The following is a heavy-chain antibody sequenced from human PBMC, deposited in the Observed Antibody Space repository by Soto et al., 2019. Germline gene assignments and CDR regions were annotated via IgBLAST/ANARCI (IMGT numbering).Heavy chain of an antibody. CDR1: GFTFSSYA. J-gene: IGHJ6*02. Sequence: GGSLRLSCAASGFTFSSYAMHWVRQAPGKGLEWVAVISYDGSNKYYADSVKGRFTISRDNSKNTLYLQVNSLRAEDTAVYYCARDGPRQWLVLYYYGMDVWGQGTTVTVSS. CDR3: ARDGPRQWLVLYYYGMDV. CDR2: ISYDGSNK. V-gene: IGHV3-30-3*01. D-gene: IGHD6-19*01.